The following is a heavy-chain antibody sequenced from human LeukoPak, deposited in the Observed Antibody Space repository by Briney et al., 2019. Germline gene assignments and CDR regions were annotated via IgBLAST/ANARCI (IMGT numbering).Heavy chain of an antibody. CDR2: INHSGST. J-gene: IGHJ6*03. CDR3: ARILSYYYYYYMDV. Sequence: SETLSLTCAVYGGSFSGYYWSWIRQPPGKGLEWIGEINHSGSTNYNPSLKSRVTISVDTSKSQFSLKLSSVTAADTAVYYCARILSYYYYYYMDVWGKGTTVTVSS. CDR1: GGSFSGYY. V-gene: IGHV4-34*01.